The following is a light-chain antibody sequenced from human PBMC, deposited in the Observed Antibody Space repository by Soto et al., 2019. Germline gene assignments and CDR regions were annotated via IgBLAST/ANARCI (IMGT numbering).Light chain of an antibody. Sequence: QSALIQPPSASGSPGQSVTISCTGTSSDVGAYKFVSWYQLHPGKAPKLMIYEVNVRPSGVPDRFSGSKSGNTASLTVSGLQVEDEADYYCSSYGGRSNLVFGGGTKLTV. CDR1: SSDVGAYKF. CDR2: EVN. V-gene: IGLV2-8*01. J-gene: IGLJ2*01. CDR3: SSYGGRSNLV.